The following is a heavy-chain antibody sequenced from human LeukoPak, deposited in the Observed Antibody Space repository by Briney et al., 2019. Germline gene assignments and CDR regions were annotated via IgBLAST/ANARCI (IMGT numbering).Heavy chain of an antibody. D-gene: IGHD4-17*01. V-gene: IGHV4-59*01. Sequence: SETLSLTCTVSGDSISSYYWSWIRHPPGKGLEWIGYIYYSVSTNYNPSLTSRVTISVDTSKNQFSLRLSSVTAADTAVYYCASLHDYGDYGLDYWGQGTLVTVSS. J-gene: IGHJ4*02. CDR3: ASLHDYGDYGLDY. CDR1: GDSISSYY. CDR2: IYYSVST.